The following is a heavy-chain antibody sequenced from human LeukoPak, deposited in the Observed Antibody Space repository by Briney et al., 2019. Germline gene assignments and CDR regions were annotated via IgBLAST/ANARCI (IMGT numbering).Heavy chain of an antibody. Sequence: GGSLRLSCAASGFTFSSYAMSWVRQAPGKGLEWVSAISGSGGSTYYADSVKGRFTISRDNSKNTLYLQMNSLRAEDTAVYHCAKGLKSSSWYPGFDYWGQGTLVTVSS. J-gene: IGHJ4*02. CDR2: ISGSGGST. CDR3: AKGLKSSSWYPGFDY. V-gene: IGHV3-23*01. CDR1: GFTFSSYA. D-gene: IGHD6-13*01.